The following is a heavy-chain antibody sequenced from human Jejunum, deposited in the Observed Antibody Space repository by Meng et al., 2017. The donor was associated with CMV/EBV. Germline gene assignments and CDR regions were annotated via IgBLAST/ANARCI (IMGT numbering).Heavy chain of an antibody. CDR2: MTPSSGTT. CDR3: ARERGFCGSTCWHLDS. Sequence: YTFTSYYMHWVRQAPGQGLEWMGIMTPSSGTTNYAQKFQGRVTMTRDTSTRTFYMEVSSLVSEDTAVYYCARERGFCGSTCWHLDSWGQGTLVTVSS. J-gene: IGHJ4*02. CDR1: YTFTSYY. D-gene: IGHD2-2*01. V-gene: IGHV1-46*01.